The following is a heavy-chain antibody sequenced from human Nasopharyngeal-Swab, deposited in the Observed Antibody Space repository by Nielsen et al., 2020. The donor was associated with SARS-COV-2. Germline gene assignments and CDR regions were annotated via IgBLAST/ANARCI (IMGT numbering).Heavy chain of an antibody. CDR1: GFTFNTYS. V-gene: IGHV3-23*01. J-gene: IGHJ4*02. CDR2: ISGSGDISGSGGST. Sequence: GESLKISCAASGFTFNTYSMNWVRQVPGKGLEWVAAISGSGDISGSGGSTYYADSVKGRFTISRDNSKNTLSLQMNSLRAEDTAVYYCAKDLRGPYFFWGQGTLVTVSS. D-gene: IGHD2/OR15-2a*01. CDR3: AKDLRGPYFF.